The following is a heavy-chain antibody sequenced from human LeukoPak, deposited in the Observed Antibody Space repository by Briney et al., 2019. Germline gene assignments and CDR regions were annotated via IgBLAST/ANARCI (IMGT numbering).Heavy chain of an antibody. Sequence: EASVKVSCKASGYTFTSYYMHWVRQAPGQGLEWMGIINPSGGSTSYAQKFQGRVTITRDTSASTAYMELSSLRSEDTAVYYCARQSLDGGSCYDYWGQGTPVTISS. CDR1: GYTFTSYY. V-gene: IGHV1-46*01. J-gene: IGHJ4*02. D-gene: IGHD2-15*01. CDR3: ARQSLDGGSCYDY. CDR2: INPSGGST.